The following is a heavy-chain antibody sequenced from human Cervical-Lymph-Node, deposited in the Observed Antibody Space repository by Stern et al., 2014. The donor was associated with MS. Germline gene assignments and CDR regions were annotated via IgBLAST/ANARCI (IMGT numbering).Heavy chain of an antibody. CDR1: GFSLSNDRMG. CDR3: ARREVVAEAAFDI. D-gene: IGHD2-15*01. V-gene: IGHV2-26*01. Sequence: QVTLKESGPELVKPTETLTLTCTVSGFSLSNDRMGVSWIRQPPGKALECLAHIFSNDEKSYRTSLKSRLTISKDTSKSQVVLTMPNMDPVDTATYYCARREVVAEAAFDIWGQGTMVTVSS. J-gene: IGHJ3*02. CDR2: IFSNDEK.